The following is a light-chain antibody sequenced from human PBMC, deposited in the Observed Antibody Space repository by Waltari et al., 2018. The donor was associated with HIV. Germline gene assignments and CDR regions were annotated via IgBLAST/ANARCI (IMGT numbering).Light chain of an antibody. CDR3: EQIYTFPLFS. J-gene: IGKJ3*01. CDR1: QTIGDY. Sequence: DIQLTQSPSPLSASVGARVTITCRASQTIGDYVNWYQQKPGKPPKLLIYSATSLQPRVPSRFSGSGSGTDFALTISSLQAEDFAIYYCEQIYTFPLFSFGPGTKVDIK. V-gene: IGKV1-39*01. CDR2: SAT.